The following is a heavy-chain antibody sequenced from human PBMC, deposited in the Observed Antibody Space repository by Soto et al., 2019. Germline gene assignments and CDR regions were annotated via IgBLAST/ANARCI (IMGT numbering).Heavy chain of an antibody. Sequence: SVKVSCKASGYTFTGYYVHWVRQAPGQGFEWMGWINPNSGGTNYAQKFQGRVTMTRDTTISTAYMELSRLRSDDTAVYFYAREDTAMVRSDYYYGLDVRGQGTTVTVSS. CDR3: AREDTAMVRSDYYYGLDV. CDR1: GYTFTGYY. V-gene: IGHV1-2*02. CDR2: INPNSGGT. D-gene: IGHD5-18*01. J-gene: IGHJ6*02.